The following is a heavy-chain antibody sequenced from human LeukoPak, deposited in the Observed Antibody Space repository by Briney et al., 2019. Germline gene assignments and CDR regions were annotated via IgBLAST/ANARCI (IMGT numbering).Heavy chain of an antibody. CDR1: GNYW. V-gene: IGHV3-74*01. CDR3: VSFYETY. D-gene: IGHD2-2*01. J-gene: IGHJ4*02. CDR2: INSDGSWT. Sequence: RGSLRLSCAASGNYWMHWVRQAPGKGLVWVSHINSDGSWTTYVDSVKGRFTISKDNAKNMVYLQMNNLRAEDTAVYYCVSFYETYWGRGTLVTVPS.